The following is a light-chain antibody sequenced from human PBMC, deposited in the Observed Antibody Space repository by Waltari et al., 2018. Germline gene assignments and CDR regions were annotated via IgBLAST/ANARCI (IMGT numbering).Light chain of an antibody. Sequence: ELVSTQSPGTLSLSPGGRGSLSCRASQSVSRYLAWYQQKPGQAPRLLIYGASSRATGIPDRFSGSGSGTDFSLTISRLEPEDFAVYYCQNHERLPAMFGQGTKVEIK. CDR3: QNHERLPAM. J-gene: IGKJ1*01. CDR2: GAS. CDR1: QSVSRY. V-gene: IGKV3-20*01.